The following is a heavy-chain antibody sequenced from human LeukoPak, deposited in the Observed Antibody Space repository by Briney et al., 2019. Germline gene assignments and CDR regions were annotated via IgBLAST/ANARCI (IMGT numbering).Heavy chain of an antibody. CDR1: GGSISSYY. CDR2: IYYSGST. CDR3: ARGGIISDFQH. V-gene: IGHV4-59*08. J-gene: IGHJ1*01. Sequence: SETLSLTCTVSGGSISSYYWSWIRQPPGKGLEWIGYIYYSGSTYYNPSLKSRVTISVDTSKNQFSLKLSSVTAADTAVYYCARGGIISDFQHWGQGTLVTVSS. D-gene: IGHD3-10*01.